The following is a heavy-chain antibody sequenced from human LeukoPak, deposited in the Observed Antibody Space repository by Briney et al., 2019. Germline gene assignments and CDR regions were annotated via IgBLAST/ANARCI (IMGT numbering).Heavy chain of an antibody. CDR3: ATGYCSGGSCGNWFDP. D-gene: IGHD2-15*01. Sequence: SETLSLTCTVSGGSISNYYWSWIRQPAGKGLEWIGRIYTSGSTNYNPSLKSRLTMSVDTSKNQFSLKLSSVTAADTAVYYCATGYCSGGSCGNWFDPWGQGTLVTVSS. CDR1: GGSISNYY. CDR2: IYTSGST. V-gene: IGHV4-4*07. J-gene: IGHJ5*02.